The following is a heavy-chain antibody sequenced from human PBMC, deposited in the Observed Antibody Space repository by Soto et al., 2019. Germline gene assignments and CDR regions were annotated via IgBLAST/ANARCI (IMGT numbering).Heavy chain of an antibody. CDR3: ARRGSGIVVVVAATEDYYYYGMDV. Sequence: GASVKVSCKASRGTFSSYAISWVRQAPGQGLEWMGGIIPIFGTANYAQKFQGRVTITADESTSTAYMELSSLRSEDTAVYYCARRGSGIVVVVAATEDYYYYGMDVWGQGTTVTVSS. CDR2: IIPIFGTA. D-gene: IGHD2-15*01. V-gene: IGHV1-69*13. J-gene: IGHJ6*02. CDR1: RGTFSSYA.